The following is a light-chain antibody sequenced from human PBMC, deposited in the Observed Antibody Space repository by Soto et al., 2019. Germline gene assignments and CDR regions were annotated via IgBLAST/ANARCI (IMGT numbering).Light chain of an antibody. V-gene: IGLV1-47*01. CDR2: RNS. CDR1: SSNIGSNF. CDR3: AAWDDSLSVV. J-gene: IGLJ2*01. Sequence: QLVLTQPPSASGTPGQRVTLSCSGSSSNIGSNFVYWYQQLPGTAPKLLIFRNSQRPSGVPDRFSGSKSGTSASLAISGLRSEDEADYYCAAWDDSLSVVFGGGTKLTVL.